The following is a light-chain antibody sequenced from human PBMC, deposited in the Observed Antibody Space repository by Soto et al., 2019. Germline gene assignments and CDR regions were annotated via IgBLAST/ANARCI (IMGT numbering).Light chain of an antibody. V-gene: IGLV2-14*01. Sequence: QSALTQPASVFGSPGQSITISCTGTSSDVGGYNYVSWYQQHPGKAPKLLIYDVSNRPSGASNRFSGSKSGNTASLTISGLQAEDEADYYCSSYTGSTTLHYVFGTGTKLTVL. CDR1: SSDVGGYNY. CDR3: SSYTGSTTLHYV. CDR2: DVS. J-gene: IGLJ1*01.